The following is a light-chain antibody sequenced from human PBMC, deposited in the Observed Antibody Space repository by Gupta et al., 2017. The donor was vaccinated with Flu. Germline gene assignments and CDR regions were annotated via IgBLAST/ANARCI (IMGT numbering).Light chain of an antibody. CDR2: EKD. J-gene: IGLJ3*02. Sequence: IARSGNTSRSGKYHVYRYEQGRGGAPKLVIYEKDQRPSGGAERFSGAKCGTTASLAIRGVRAEGEGDYYCGTGDASLEAWVFGGGTKLTVL. V-gene: IGLV1-47*01. CDR1: TSRSGKYH. CDR3: GTGDASLEAWV.